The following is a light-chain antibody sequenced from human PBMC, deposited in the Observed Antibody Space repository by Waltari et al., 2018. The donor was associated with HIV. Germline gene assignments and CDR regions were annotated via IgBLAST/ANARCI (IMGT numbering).Light chain of an antibody. V-gene: IGKV3-15*01. J-gene: IGKJ2*01. CDR1: QSVSSD. CDR3: QQYINWPPYT. CDR2: DAS. Sequence: IVMTQSPATLSVSPGERATLSCRASQSVSSDLAWYQQKPGQVTRLLIYDASTRATGIPTRFSGSGSGTEFTLTISSLQSEDFAVYYCQQYINWPPYTFGQGTKLQIK.